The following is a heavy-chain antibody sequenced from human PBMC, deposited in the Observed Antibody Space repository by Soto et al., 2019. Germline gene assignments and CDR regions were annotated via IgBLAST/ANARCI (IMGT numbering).Heavy chain of an antibody. J-gene: IGHJ6*02. CDR2: IIPILGET. Sequence: QVQLVQSGAEVKKPGSSVSVSCKASGTIFSSYTISWVRQAPGQGLEWMGRIIPILGETNSAQKFQGRVTLTADMSTNTAYMQLNSLRLEDTAVYCCARGLGGRMDDWGQGTTVTVSS. CDR1: GTIFSSYT. V-gene: IGHV1-69*08. D-gene: IGHD3-16*01. CDR3: ARGLGGRMDD.